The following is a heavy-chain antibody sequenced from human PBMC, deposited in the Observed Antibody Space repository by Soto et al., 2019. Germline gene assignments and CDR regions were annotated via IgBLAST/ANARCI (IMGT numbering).Heavy chain of an antibody. Sequence: SETLSLTCAVSGYSLSSGSYWGCIRQPPGKGPEWIAIIYHGGTTFYNPSLKSRVTFSADTSKNHSSLKLRYVTAADTAVYYCARVHVMVVAGSTFDYWGPGVLVTVSS. J-gene: IGHJ4*01. CDR2: IYHGGTT. CDR1: GYSLSSGSY. D-gene: IGHD6-19*01. CDR3: ARVHVMVVAGSTFDY. V-gene: IGHV4-38-2*01.